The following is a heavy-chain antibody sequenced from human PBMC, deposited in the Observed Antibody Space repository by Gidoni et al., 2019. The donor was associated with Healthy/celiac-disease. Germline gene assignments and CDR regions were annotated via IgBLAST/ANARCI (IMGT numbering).Heavy chain of an antibody. D-gene: IGHD5-12*01. V-gene: IGHV2-26*01. Sequence: QVTLKESGPVLVKPTETLPLTCTVPGFSLSNARMGVSWIRQPPGKALEWLAHIFSNDEKSYSTSLKSRLTISKDTSKSQVVLTMTNMDPVDTATYYCARILEGGYAYYYYGMDVWGQGTTVTVSS. CDR1: GFSLSNARMG. CDR2: IFSNDEK. CDR3: ARILEGGYAYYYYGMDV. J-gene: IGHJ6*02.